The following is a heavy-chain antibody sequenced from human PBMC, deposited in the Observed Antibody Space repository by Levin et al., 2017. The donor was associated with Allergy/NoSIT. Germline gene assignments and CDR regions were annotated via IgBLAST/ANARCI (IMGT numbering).Heavy chain of an antibody. D-gene: IGHD4/OR15-4a*01. CDR2: ISAYNGNT. J-gene: IGHJ3*02. Sequence: GESLKISCKASGYTFTSYGISWVRQAPGQGLEWMGWISAYNGNTNYAQKLQGRVTMTTDTSTSTAYMELRSLRSDDTAVYYCARDTFRGASNIFQRGIYAFDIWGQGTMVTVSS. V-gene: IGHV1-18*01. CDR3: ARDTFRGASNIFQRGIYAFDI. CDR1: GYTFTSYG.